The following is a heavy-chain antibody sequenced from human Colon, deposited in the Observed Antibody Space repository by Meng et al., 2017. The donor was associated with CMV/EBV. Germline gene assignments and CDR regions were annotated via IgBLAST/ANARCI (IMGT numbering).Heavy chain of an antibody. CDR2: IGPDAITM. CDR3: ARGNPRAYSPDNDAFDI. CDR1: STFSDYY. J-gene: IGHJ3*02. D-gene: IGHD2-21*01. V-gene: IGHV3-11*01. Sequence: STFSDYYMAWFRQAPGKGLEWVSYIGPDAITMYSAHSVKGRFTISRDNAKNSLSLQLNSLRAEDTATYYCARGNPRAYSPDNDAFDIWGQGTMVTVSS.